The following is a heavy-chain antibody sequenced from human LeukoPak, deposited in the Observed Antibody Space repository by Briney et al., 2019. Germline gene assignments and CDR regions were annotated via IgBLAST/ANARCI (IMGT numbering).Heavy chain of an antibody. V-gene: IGHV3-23*01. CDR3: AKVPKPSYSSSWYTSLTDYYYYGMDV. J-gene: IGHJ6*02. Sequence: PGGSLRLSCAASGFTFSTYVMSWVRQAPGKGLEWVSAISGTGGSTYYADSVKGRFTISRDISMTTLFLQMDSLRAEDTAVYYCAKVPKPSYSSSWYTSLTDYYYYGMDVWGQGTTVTVSS. D-gene: IGHD6-13*01. CDR1: GFTFSTYV. CDR2: ISGTGGST.